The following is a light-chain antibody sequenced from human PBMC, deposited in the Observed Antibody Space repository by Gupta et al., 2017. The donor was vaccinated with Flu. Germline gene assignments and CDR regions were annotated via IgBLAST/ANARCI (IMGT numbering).Light chain of an antibody. J-gene: IGLJ1*01. V-gene: IGLV2-11*01. CDR3: CSDAGGGFCV. Sequence: VTVSCTGTSSDIGGYNYVSWYQQHPAKPPNLMIYDVIKRPAGVPDRFSGSKSGNTASLTISGRKAEDEADYYCCSDAGGGFCVFGTGTKLTVL. CDR2: DVI. CDR1: SSDIGGYNY.